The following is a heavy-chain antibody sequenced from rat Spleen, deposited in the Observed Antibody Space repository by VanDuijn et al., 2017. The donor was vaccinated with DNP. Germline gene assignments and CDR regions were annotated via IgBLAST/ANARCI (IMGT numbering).Heavy chain of an antibody. D-gene: IGHD1-6*01. CDR2: ISPSGGST. Sequence: EVQLVESGGGLVQPGRSLKLSCAASGFTFSNYGMHWIRQAPTKGLEWVASISPSGGSTYYRDSVKGRFTISRDNAKSTLYLQMDSLRSEDTATYYCATGVYYGLLPDYWGQGVMVTVSS. V-gene: IGHV5-19*01. CDR3: ATGVYYGLLPDY. CDR1: GFTFSNYG. J-gene: IGHJ2*01.